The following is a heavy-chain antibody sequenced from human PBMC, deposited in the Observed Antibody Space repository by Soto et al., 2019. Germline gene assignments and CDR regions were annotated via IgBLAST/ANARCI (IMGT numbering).Heavy chain of an antibody. CDR3: ARHKYCSSTSCYGPFDY. Sequence: PSETLSLTFTVSGGSISSYYWSWIRHPPGKGLDWIGYIYYSGSTNYNPSLKSRVTISVDTSKNQFSLKLSSVTAADTAVYYCARHKYCSSTSCYGPFDYWGQGTLVNVSS. J-gene: IGHJ4*02. CDR2: IYYSGST. CDR1: GGSISSYY. V-gene: IGHV4-59*08. D-gene: IGHD2-2*01.